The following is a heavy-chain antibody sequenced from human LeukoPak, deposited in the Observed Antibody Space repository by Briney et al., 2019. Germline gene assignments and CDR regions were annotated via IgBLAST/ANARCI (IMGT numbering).Heavy chain of an antibody. D-gene: IGHD3-22*01. V-gene: IGHV3-21*01. CDR1: GFSFSSFV. CDR3: ARGGYYDSSGYYYEEY. Sequence: GGSLRLSCAASGFSFSSFVMNWVRQAPGQGLEWASSISSSSRSIYYADSVRGRFTISRDNAKTSLYLQMNSLRAEDTAVYYCARGGYYDSSGYYYEEYWGQGTLVTVSS. CDR2: ISSSSRSI. J-gene: IGHJ4*02.